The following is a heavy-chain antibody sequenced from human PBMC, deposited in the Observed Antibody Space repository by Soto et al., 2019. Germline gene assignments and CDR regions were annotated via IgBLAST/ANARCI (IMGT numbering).Heavy chain of an antibody. V-gene: IGHV3-23*01. CDR3: AKEGLYSSGWYNWFDP. D-gene: IGHD6-19*01. CDR2: ISGSGGST. CDR1: GFTFISYA. J-gene: IGHJ5*02. Sequence: HPWGSLRLSCAASGFTFISYAMSCVRHSPVKGLEWVSAISGSGGSTYYADSVKGRFTISRDNSKNTLYLQMNSLRAEDTAVYYCAKEGLYSSGWYNWFDPWGQGTLVTVSS.